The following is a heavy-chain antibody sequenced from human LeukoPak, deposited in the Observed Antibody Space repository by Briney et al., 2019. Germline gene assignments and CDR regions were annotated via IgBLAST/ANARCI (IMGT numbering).Heavy chain of an antibody. D-gene: IGHD1-26*01. CDR3: ASSGSYRFDY. J-gene: IGHJ4*02. Sequence: GGSLRLSCAASGLTFSSYSMNWVRQAPGKGLEWVSHITASGTAMFYADSVKGRFTISRDNAKNSLYLQMNSLRDEDTAVYYCASSGSYRFDYWGQGTLVTVSS. CDR2: ITASGTAM. CDR1: GLTFSSYS. V-gene: IGHV3-48*02.